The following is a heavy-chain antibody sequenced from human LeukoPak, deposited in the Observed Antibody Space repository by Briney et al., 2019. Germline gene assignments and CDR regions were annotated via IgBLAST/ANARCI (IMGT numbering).Heavy chain of an antibody. CDR1: GYTFTSYA. V-gene: IGHV1-69*06. D-gene: IGHD5-24*01. CDR2: IIPIFGTA. J-gene: IGHJ2*01. CDR3: ARVGDPERKMATSGRPSYWYFDL. Sequence: GASVKVSCKASGYTFTSYAISWVRQAPGQGLEWMGGIIPIFGTANYAQKFQGRVTITADKSTSTAYMELSSLRSEDTAVYYCARVGDPERKMATSGRPSYWYFDLWGRGTLVTVSS.